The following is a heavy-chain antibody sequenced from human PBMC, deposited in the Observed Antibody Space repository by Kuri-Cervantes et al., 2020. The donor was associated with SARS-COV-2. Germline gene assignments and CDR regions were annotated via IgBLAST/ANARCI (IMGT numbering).Heavy chain of an antibody. Sequence: SETLSLTCTVSGGSISSYYWSWIRQPPGKGLEWIGYIYYSGSTNYNPSLKSRVTISADKSISTAYLQWSSLKASDTAMYYCATPHSSSWYGKDQYYYYGMDVWGQGTTVTVSS. CDR1: GGSISSYY. J-gene: IGHJ6*02. CDR2: IYYSGST. V-gene: IGHV4-59*12. CDR3: ATPHSSSWYGKDQYYYYGMDV. D-gene: IGHD6-13*01.